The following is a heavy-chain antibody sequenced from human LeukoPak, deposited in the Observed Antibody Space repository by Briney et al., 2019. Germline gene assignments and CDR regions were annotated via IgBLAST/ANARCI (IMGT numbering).Heavy chain of an antibody. J-gene: IGHJ4*02. V-gene: IGHV1-69*13. CDR1: GGTFISYA. D-gene: IGHD3-10*01. CDR3: ARAPMVRGVIIDPHFDY. CDR2: IIPIFGTA. Sequence: ASVKVSCKASGGTFISYAISWVRQAPGQGLEWMGGIIPIFGTANYAQKFQGRVTITADESTSTAYMELSSLRSEDTAVYYCARAPMVRGVIIDPHFDYWGQGTLVTVSS.